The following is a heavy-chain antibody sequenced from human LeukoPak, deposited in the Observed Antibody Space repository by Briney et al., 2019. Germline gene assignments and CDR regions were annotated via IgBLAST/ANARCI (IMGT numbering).Heavy chain of an antibody. V-gene: IGHV1-18*01. CDR1: GYTFTSYG. D-gene: IGHD4-11*01. J-gene: IGHJ5*02. CDR3: ARDLYRDSLPVSWFDP. CDR2: MSDYNGNT. Sequence: ASVKVSCKASGYTFTSYGISWGRQAPGEGLEWTGGMSDYNGNTNYAQQLQGRVTMTTDTSTSTAYMELRSLRSDATAVYYCARDLYRDSLPVSWFDPWGQGTLVTVSS.